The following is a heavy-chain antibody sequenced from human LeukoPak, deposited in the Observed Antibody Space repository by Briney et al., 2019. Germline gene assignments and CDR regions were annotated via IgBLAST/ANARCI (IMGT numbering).Heavy chain of an antibody. Sequence: GGSLRLSCVASGFTFSNAWMSWVRQAPGKGLEWVGRIKSKTDGGTTDYAAPVKGRFTISRDDSKNTLYLQMNSLKTEDTAVYYCTSEYYYGSGSYYNVDYWGQGTLVTVSS. J-gene: IGHJ4*02. V-gene: IGHV3-15*01. D-gene: IGHD3-10*01. CDR1: GFTFSNAW. CDR2: IKSKTDGGTT. CDR3: TSEYYYGSGSYYNVDY.